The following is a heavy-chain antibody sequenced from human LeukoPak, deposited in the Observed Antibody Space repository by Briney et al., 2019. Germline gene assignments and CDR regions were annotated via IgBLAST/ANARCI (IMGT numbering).Heavy chain of an antibody. CDR3: ARRAGYYYGVDV. J-gene: IGHJ6*02. CDR2: ILFGGSP. Sequence: SQTLSLTCTVSGGSISGYYWSWIRPPPGEGLKWIGYILFGGSPSYTPSLRSRATISLDTSKNRFSLKLSSATAADTAVYYCARRAGYYYGVDVWGQGTTVTAS. CDR1: GGSISGYY. V-gene: IGHV4-59*08. D-gene: IGHD3-10*01.